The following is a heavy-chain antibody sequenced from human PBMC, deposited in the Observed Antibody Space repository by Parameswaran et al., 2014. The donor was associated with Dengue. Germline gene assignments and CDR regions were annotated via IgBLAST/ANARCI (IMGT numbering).Heavy chain of an antibody. V-gene: IGHV3-64*01. CDR3: AREDTATTGGLYYYGLDV. Sequence: WIRQPPGKGLEYVSGISGNGGSTNYANSVKGRFTISRDNSKNTLYLQMGSLRVEDMAVYFCAREDTATTGGLYYYGLDVWGQGTTVTVSS. J-gene: IGHJ6*02. D-gene: IGHD4-11*01. CDR2: ISGNGGST.